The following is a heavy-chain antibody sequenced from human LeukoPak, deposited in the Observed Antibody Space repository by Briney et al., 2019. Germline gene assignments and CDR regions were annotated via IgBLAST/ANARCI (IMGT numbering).Heavy chain of an antibody. D-gene: IGHD3-9*01. CDR2: ISGSGDST. Sequence: GGSLRLSCAASGFTFSNYAMNWVRQAPGKGLEWVSSISGSGDSTYYADSVKGRFTISRDNSKNTLSLHMNSLRAEDTAVYYCAKDLITIISPVDYWGQGTLVTVSS. V-gene: IGHV3-23*01. CDR3: AKDLITIISPVDY. CDR1: GFTFSNYA. J-gene: IGHJ4*02.